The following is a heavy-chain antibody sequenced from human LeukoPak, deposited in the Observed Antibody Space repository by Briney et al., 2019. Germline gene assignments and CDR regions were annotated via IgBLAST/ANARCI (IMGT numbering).Heavy chain of an antibody. CDR3: ARNPLRTCSGGSCYPSY. CDR2: INPNSGGT. V-gene: IGHV1-2*02. CDR1: GYTFTGYY. D-gene: IGHD2-15*01. Sequence: ASVKVSCKASGYTFTGYYMHWVRQAPGQGLEWMGWINPNSGGTNYAQKFQGRVTMTRDTSISTAYMELSRPRSDDTAVYYCARNPLRTCSGGSCYPSYWGQGTLVTVSS. J-gene: IGHJ4*02.